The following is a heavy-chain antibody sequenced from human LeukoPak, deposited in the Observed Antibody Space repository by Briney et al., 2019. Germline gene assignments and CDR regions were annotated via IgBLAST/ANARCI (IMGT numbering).Heavy chain of an antibody. V-gene: IGHV4-59*01. CDR1: GGPLSDSY. CDR3: ARGGYMSNWFEH. Sequence: SETLSLTCTVSGGPLSDSYWSWIRQPPGKGLEWIGKIHDSGITNYNPSLKSRVTFSVDTSKKQFSLNLNSVTAADTAVYYCARGGYMSNWFEHWGQGTPVTVSS. CDR2: IHDSGIT. D-gene: IGHD5-12*01. J-gene: IGHJ5*02.